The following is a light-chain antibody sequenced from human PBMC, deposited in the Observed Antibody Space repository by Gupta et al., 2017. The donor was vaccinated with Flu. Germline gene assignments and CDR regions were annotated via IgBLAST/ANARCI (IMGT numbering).Light chain of an antibody. J-gene: IGLJ1*01. V-gene: IGLV1-40*01. Sequence: QSVLTQPPAVSGAPGQRVPIPCTGSNSNIGAAYALHWYQQLPGPAPKLLIYGNDNRPSGVPDRFSGSRSGASASLAITGLQAEDEADYYCQSYDSSLNGYVFGTGTKVTVL. CDR2: GND. CDR1: NSNIGAAYA. CDR3: QSYDSSLNGYV.